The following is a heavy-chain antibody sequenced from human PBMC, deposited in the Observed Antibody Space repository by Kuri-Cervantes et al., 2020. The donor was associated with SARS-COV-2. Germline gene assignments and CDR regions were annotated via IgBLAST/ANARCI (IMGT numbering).Heavy chain of an antibody. CDR2: MNPNSGNT. J-gene: IGHJ4*02. CDR3: AKIGSSTWRQYDY. CDR1: GYTFTSDD. V-gene: IGHV1-8*01. D-gene: IGHD6-13*01. Sequence: ASVKVSCKASGYTFTSDDINWVRQATGQGLEWMGWMNPNSGNTGYVEKFQGRVTMTRDTSTSTVYMDLSSLTSEDSAVYYCAKIGSSTWRQYDYWGQGTLVTVSS.